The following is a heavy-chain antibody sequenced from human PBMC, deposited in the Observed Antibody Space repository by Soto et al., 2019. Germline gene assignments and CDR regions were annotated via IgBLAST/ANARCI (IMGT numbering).Heavy chain of an antibody. D-gene: IGHD3-10*01. Sequence: ASVKVSCKASGGTFSSYAISWGRQAPGQRLEWVGGIIPIFGTANYPKKFQGRVTITADESTSTAYMELSSLRSEDTAVYYCARDKVRIPGPYYYGMDVWGQGTTVTVSS. CDR3: ARDKVRIPGPYYYGMDV. J-gene: IGHJ6*02. CDR1: GGTFSSYA. V-gene: IGHV1-69*13. CDR2: IIPIFGTA.